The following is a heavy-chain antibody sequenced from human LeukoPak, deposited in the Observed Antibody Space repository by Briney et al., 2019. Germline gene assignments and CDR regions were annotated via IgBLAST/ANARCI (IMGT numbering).Heavy chain of an antibody. CDR3: ARDFNGSGSYRHCYYYGMDV. CDR1: GFTVSSNY. D-gene: IGHD3-10*01. CDR2: IYSGGST. Sequence: GGSLRLSCAASGFTVSSNYMSWVRQAPGKGLEWVSVIYSGGSTYYADSVKGRFTISRDNSKNTLYLQMNSLRAEDTAVYYCARDFNGSGSYRHCYYYGMDVWGKGTTVTVSS. J-gene: IGHJ6*04. V-gene: IGHV3-53*01.